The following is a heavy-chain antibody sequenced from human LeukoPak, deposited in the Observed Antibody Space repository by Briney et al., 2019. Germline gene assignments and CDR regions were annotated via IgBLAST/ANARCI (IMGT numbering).Heavy chain of an antibody. D-gene: IGHD3-3*01. CDR2: ISSSSSYI. CDR1: GFTFSSYS. V-gene: IGHV3-21*01. CDR3: ARESPEWSYYYYYMDV. J-gene: IGHJ6*03. Sequence: GGSLRLSCAASGFTFSSYSMNWVRQAPGKGLEWVSSISSSSSYIYYADSVKGRFTISRDNAKNSLYLQMNSLRAEDTAVYYCARESPEWSYYYYYMDVWGKGTTVTVSS.